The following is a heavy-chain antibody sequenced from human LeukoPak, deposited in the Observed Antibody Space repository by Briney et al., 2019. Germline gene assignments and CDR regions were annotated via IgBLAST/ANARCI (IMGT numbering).Heavy chain of an antibody. D-gene: IGHD3-22*01. CDR3: AGAYYESSAYRHAVYFDY. J-gene: IGHJ4*02. V-gene: IGHV1-46*02. Sequence: ASVKVSCKASGYTFNSSYMHWVRQAPGQGLEWMGIINPSDDSTKYAQKFQGRVTMTKDTSTNTVYTHLSSLSSDDTAVYYCAGAYYESSAYRHAVYFDYWGQGTLVTVSS. CDR1: GYTFNSSY. CDR2: INPSDDST.